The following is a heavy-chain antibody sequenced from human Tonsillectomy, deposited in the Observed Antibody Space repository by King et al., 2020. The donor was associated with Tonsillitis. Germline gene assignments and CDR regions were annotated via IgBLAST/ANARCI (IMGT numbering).Heavy chain of an antibody. D-gene: IGHD2-15*01. CDR3: ARGGSGDIVVVVAASGWYGMDV. V-gene: IGHV3-72*01. CDR1: GFTFSDHY. Sequence: VQLVESGGGLVQPGGSLRLSCAASGFTFSDHYMDWVRQAPGKGLEWVGRTRNKANSYTTEYAASVKGRFTISRDDSKNSLYLQMNSLKTEDTAVYYCARGGSGDIVVVVAASGWYGMDVWGQGTTVTVSS. CDR2: TRNKANSYTT. J-gene: IGHJ6*02.